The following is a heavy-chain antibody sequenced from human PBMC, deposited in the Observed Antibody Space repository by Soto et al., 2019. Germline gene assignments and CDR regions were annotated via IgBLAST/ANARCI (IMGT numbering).Heavy chain of an antibody. J-gene: IGHJ3*02. CDR3: ARDSVAGPAAGAFDI. V-gene: IGHV3-30-3*01. CDR2: ISYDGSNK. D-gene: IGHD6-19*01. Sequence: QVQLVESGGGVVQPGRSLRLSCAASGFTFSSYAMHWVRQAPGKGLEWVAGISYDGSNKYYADSVKGRFTISRDNSKNTLYMQMNSLRAEDTAEYYCARDSVAGPAAGAFDIWGQGTMVTVSS. CDR1: GFTFSSYA.